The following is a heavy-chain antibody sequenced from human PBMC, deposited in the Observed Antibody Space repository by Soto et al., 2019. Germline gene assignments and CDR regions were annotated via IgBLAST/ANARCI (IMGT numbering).Heavy chain of an antibody. J-gene: IGHJ5*01. V-gene: IGHV3-30*03. CDR3: ARELYDFWSGYPTRFDF. CDR2: ISTDGSNE. Sequence: GGSLRLSCAASGFTFSSYGMHWVRQAPGKGLEWVAIISTDGSNEYYADSVKGRFTISRDNAKNTLYLQMNSLRAEDTAVYYCARELYDFWSGYPTRFDFWGKGTLVTVSS. D-gene: IGHD3-3*01. CDR1: GFTFSSYG.